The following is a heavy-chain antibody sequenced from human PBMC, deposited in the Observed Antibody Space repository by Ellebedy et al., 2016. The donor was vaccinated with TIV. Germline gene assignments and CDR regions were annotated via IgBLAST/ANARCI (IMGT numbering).Heavy chain of an antibody. Sequence: GGSLRLXCAASGFTFSSYAMSWVRQAPGKGLEWVSGISGSGGSTDYADSVKGRFTISRDNSKNTLYLQMNSLRAEDTAVYYCARVLYYLGNWFDPWGQGTLVTVSS. D-gene: IGHD2/OR15-2a*01. CDR1: GFTFSSYA. CDR3: ARVLYYLGNWFDP. CDR2: ISGSGGST. V-gene: IGHV3-23*01. J-gene: IGHJ5*02.